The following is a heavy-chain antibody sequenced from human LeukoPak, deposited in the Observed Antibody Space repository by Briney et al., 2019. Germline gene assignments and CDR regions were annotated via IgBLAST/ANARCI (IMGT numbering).Heavy chain of an antibody. Sequence: GESLKISCKGSGYSFTSYWIGWVRPMPGKGLEWMGIIYPGDSDTRYSPSFQGQVTTSANNFITTAYQQWRRRKASASCQNYGARLGSYDSSGYYYFFWFDPWGQGTLVTVSP. CDR2: IYPGDSDT. CDR3: ARLGSYDSSGYYYFFWFDP. V-gene: IGHV5-51*01. J-gene: IGHJ5*02. CDR1: GYSFTSYW. D-gene: IGHD3-22*01.